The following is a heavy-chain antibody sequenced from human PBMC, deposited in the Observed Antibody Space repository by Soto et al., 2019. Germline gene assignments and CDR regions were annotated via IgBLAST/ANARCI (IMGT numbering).Heavy chain of an antibody. Sequence: QVQLVQSGAEVKKPGSSVKVSCKTSGVTFSNYGFSWVRQARGQGLEWMGGIIAAFGTADYPQKFKDRVTITADISTSTIYMELSRLRSEDAAVYYCVSAGDVAALSRKYYFHYWGQGTQVTVSS. CDR1: GVTFSNYG. D-gene: IGHD6-6*01. CDR2: IIAAFGTA. V-gene: IGHV1-69*06. CDR3: VSAGDVAALSRKYYFHY. J-gene: IGHJ4*02.